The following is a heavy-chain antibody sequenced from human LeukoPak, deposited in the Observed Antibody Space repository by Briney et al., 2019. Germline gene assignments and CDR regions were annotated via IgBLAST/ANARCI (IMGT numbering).Heavy chain of an antibody. CDR1: GYSISSGYY. Sequence: SETLSLTCAVSGYSISSGYYWGWIRQPPGKGLEWIGSIYHSGSTYYNPSLKSRVTISVDTSKNQFSLKLSSVTAADTAVYYCARPAGYFGSDAFDIWRQGTMVTVSS. CDR3: ARPAGYFGSDAFDI. V-gene: IGHV4-38-2*01. J-gene: IGHJ3*02. CDR2: IYHSGST. D-gene: IGHD3-10*01.